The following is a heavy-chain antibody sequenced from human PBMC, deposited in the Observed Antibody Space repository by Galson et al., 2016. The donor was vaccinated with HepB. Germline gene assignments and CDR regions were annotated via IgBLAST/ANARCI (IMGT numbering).Heavy chain of an antibody. CDR1: GYSFTSYW. V-gene: IGHV5-10-1*01. J-gene: IGHJ6*02. CDR2: IDPSDSYT. Sequence: QSGAEVKKPGESLRISCRGSGYSFTSYWISWVRQVPGKGLEWMGKIDPSDSYTNYSPSFQGHVTISADKSISTAYLQWSSLKASDTAMYFCARGRGEGNYYGMDVWGQGTTATVSS. CDR3: ARGRGEGNYYGMDV.